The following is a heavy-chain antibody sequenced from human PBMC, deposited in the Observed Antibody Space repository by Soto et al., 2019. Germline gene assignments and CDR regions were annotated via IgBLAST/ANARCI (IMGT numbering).Heavy chain of an antibody. V-gene: IGHV3-21*01. CDR1: GFTFSSYS. CDR2: ISSSSSYI. CDR3: ARGGGSLGYSYGLPRGYYYYGMDV. D-gene: IGHD5-18*01. J-gene: IGHJ6*02. Sequence: PGGSLRLSCAASGFTFSSYSMNWVRQAPGKGLEWVSSISSSSSYIYYADSVKGRFTISRDNAKNSLYLQMNSLRAEDTAVYYCARGGGSLGYSYGLPRGYYYYGMDVWGQGTTVTVSS.